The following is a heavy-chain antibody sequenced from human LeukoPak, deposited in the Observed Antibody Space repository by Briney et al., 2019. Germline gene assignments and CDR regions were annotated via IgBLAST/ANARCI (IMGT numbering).Heavy chain of an antibody. D-gene: IGHD2-15*01. CDR3: ARGLYCSGGSCYSGFDY. CDR1: GYTFTGYY. Sequence: ASVKVSCKASGYTFTGYYMHWVRQAPGQGLEWMGWINPNSDGTNYAQKFQGRVTMTRDTSISTAYMELSRLRSDDTAVYYCARGLYCSGGSCYSGFDYWGQGTLVTVSS. CDR2: INPNSDGT. V-gene: IGHV1-2*02. J-gene: IGHJ4*02.